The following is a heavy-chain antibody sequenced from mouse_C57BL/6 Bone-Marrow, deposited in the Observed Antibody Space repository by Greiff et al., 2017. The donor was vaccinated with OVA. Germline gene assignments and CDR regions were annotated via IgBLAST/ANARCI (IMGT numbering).Heavy chain of an antibody. D-gene: IGHD1-1*01. CDR2: IDPENGDT. CDR3: TTTAVVATVDY. CDR1: GFNIKDDY. Sequence: EVKLLESGAELVRPGASVKLSCTASGFNIKDDYMHWVKQRPEQGLEWIGWIDPENGDTEYASKFQGKATITADTSSNTAYLQLSSLTSEDTAVYYCTTTAVVATVDYWGQGTTLTVSS. J-gene: IGHJ2*01. V-gene: IGHV14-4*01.